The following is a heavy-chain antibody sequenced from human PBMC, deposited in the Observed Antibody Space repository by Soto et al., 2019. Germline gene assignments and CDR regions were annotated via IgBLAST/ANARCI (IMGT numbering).Heavy chain of an antibody. V-gene: IGHV4-59*01. CDR3: ARDREYYESSGLYFDY. CDR2: IYYGWNT. Sequence: PLSLTCTVSGGSISDYYWSWIRQPPGKGLEWIGYIYYGWNTNYNPSLKSRVTISVDTSKNQFSLKLISVTAADTAVYYCARDREYYESSGLYFDYWGQGTLVTVSS. D-gene: IGHD3-22*01. CDR1: GGSISDYY. J-gene: IGHJ4*02.